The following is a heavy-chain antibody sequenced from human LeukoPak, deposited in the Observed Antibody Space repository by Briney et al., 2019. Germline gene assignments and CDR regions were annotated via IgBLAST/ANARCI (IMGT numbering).Heavy chain of an antibody. CDR1: GGSFSGYY. J-gene: IGHJ6*03. V-gene: IGHV4-34*01. D-gene: IGHD6-19*01. CDR3: AREYSSGWYSAYYYMDV. Sequence: SETLSLTCAVYGGSFSGYYWSWIRQPPGKGLEWIGEINHSGSTNYNPSLKSRVTISVDTSKNQFSLKLSSVTAADTAVYYCAREYSSGWYSAYYYMDVWGKGTTVTISS. CDR2: INHSGST.